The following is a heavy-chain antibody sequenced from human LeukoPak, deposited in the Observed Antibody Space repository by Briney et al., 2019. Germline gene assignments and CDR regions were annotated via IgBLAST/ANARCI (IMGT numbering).Heavy chain of an antibody. D-gene: IGHD6-19*01. Sequence: GGSLRLSCAASGFTFSDYYMSWIRQAPGRGLEWVSYISNSGTTRYYADSVKGRFTISRDNAKNSLYLQMNSLRAEDTAVYYCARDLTGYSSGWYGYFDYWGQGTLVTVSS. V-gene: IGHV3-11*04. J-gene: IGHJ4*02. CDR3: ARDLTGYSSGWYGYFDY. CDR1: GFTFSDYY. CDR2: ISNSGTTR.